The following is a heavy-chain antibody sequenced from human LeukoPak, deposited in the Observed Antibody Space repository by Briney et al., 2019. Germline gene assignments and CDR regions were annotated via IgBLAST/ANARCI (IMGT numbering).Heavy chain of an antibody. J-gene: IGHJ4*02. V-gene: IGHV3-23*01. CDR1: GFTFSAYN. CDR3: AKDGSYYFDY. CDR2: IGGSDGRT. Sequence: GGSLRLSCAASGFTFSAYNLNWVRQAPGKGLEWISAIGGSDGRTYYADFVKGRFTISRDNSKNTLYLQMNSLRAEDTAVYYCAKDGSYYFDYWGQGILVTVSS.